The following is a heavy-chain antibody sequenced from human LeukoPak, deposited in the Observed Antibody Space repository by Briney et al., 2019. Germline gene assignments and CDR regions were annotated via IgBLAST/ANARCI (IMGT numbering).Heavy chain of an antibody. J-gene: IGHJ4*02. CDR2: IWYDGNDK. D-gene: IGHD3-3*01. V-gene: IGHV3-33*01. CDR3: ARDPGDFWSGYYLD. Sequence: PGRSLRLSCAASGFSFRSYGMHWVRQAPGKGLEWVAVIWYDGNDKYYADSVKGRFTIPRDNSKNTLYLQMNSLRAEDTAVYYCARDPGDFWSGYYLDWGQGTLVTVSS. CDR1: GFSFRSYG.